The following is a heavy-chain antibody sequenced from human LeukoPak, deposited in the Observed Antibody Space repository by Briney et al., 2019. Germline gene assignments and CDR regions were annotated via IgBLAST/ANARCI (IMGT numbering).Heavy chain of an antibody. CDR3: ARVIHYDYLTSHQNWFDP. D-gene: IGHD3-9*01. CDR1: GNSVSSNSAA. CDR2: TYYRSKWYH. Sequence: SQTLSLTCDISGNSVSSNSAAWHWIRQSPSRGLEWLGRTYYRSKWYHDYAVSVKSRITINPDTSKNQFSLQLDSVTPEDTAVYFCARVIHYDYLTSHQNWFDPWGQGIFVIVSS. J-gene: IGHJ5*02. V-gene: IGHV6-1*01.